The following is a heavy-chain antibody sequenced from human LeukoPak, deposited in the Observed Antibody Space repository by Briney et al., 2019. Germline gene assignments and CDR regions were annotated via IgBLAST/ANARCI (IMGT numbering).Heavy chain of an antibody. J-gene: IGHJ4*02. CDR2: IRYDGSNK. V-gene: IGHV3-30*02. CDR1: GFTFSSYG. Sequence: PGGSLRLSCAASGFTFSSYGMHWVRQAPGKGLEWVAFIRYDGSNKYYADSVKGRFTISRDNSKNTLYLQMNSLRAEDTAVYYCARDRYYDYVWGSLDYWGQGTLVTVSS. CDR3: ARDRYYDYVWGSLDY. D-gene: IGHD3-16*01.